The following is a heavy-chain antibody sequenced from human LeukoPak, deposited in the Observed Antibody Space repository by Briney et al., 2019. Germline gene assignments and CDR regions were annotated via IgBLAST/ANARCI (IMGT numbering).Heavy chain of an antibody. V-gene: IGHV3-23*01. CDR1: GFTFSNFG. CDR2: ISGSGSGT. Sequence: GGSLRLSCAASGFTFSNFGMSWVRQAPGKGLEWVSAISGSGSGTFYPDSVKGRFTISRDNSKNTLYLQMNSLRAEDTAVYYCASPGDYYDSSGYSRPGAFDIWGQGTMVTVSS. D-gene: IGHD3-22*01. J-gene: IGHJ3*02. CDR3: ASPGDYYDSSGYSRPGAFDI.